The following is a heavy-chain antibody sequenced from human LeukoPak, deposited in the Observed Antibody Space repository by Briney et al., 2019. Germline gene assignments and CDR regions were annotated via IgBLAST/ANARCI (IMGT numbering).Heavy chain of an antibody. V-gene: IGHV3-53*01. CDR2: IYSGGST. D-gene: IGHD6-19*01. J-gene: IGHJ4*02. CDR1: GFIVGSNY. CDR3: ARVYSGWKYFDY. Sequence: GGSLRLSCAASGFIVGSNYMSWVRQAPGKGLELVSVIYSGGSTHYADSVKGRFTISRDNSKNTVFLQMNSLRVEDTAIYYCARVYSGWKYFDYWGQGTLVTVSS.